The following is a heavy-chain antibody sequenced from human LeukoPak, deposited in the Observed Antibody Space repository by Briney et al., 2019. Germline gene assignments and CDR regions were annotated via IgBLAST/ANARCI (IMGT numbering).Heavy chain of an antibody. V-gene: IGHV3-33*01. Sequence: GRSLRLSCPASGFTFSSYGMHWVRQAPGKGLEWVTAIWYDGSNKYYADSVKGRFTISRHNSKNTLYLQMNRLRAEDTAVYYCARDNAHYDSSGYLGYWGQGTLVTVSS. CDR2: IWYDGSNK. CDR3: ARDNAHYDSSGYLGY. CDR1: GFTFSSYG. D-gene: IGHD3-22*01. J-gene: IGHJ4*02.